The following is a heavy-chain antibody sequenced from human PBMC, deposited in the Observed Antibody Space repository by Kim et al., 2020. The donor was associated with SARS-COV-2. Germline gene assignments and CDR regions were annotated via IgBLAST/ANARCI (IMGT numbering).Heavy chain of an antibody. Sequence: GGSLRLSCAASGFTFSDYYMSWIRQAPGKGLEWVSYISSSGSTIYYADSVKGRFTISRDNAKNSLYLQMNSLRAEDTAVYYCARDLVHGYYDILTGLNIQAWDYYYYGMDVWGQGTTVTVSS. CDR3: ARDLVHGYYDILTGLNIQAWDYYYYGMDV. V-gene: IGHV3-11*01. J-gene: IGHJ6*02. CDR1: GFTFSDYY. CDR2: ISSSGSTI. D-gene: IGHD3-9*01.